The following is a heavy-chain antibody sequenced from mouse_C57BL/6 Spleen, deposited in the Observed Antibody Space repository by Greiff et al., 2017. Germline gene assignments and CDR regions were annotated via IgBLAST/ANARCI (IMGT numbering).Heavy chain of an antibody. CDR3: TRRYYGRGYFDV. D-gene: IGHD1-1*01. J-gene: IGHJ1*03. Sequence: SGAELVRPGASVTLSCKASGYTFTDYEMHWVKQTPVHGLEWIGAIDPETGGTAYNQKFKGKAILTADKSSSTAYMELRSLTSEDSAVYYCTRRYYGRGYFDVWGTGTTVTVSS. CDR1: GYTFTDYE. CDR2: IDPETGGT. V-gene: IGHV1-15*01.